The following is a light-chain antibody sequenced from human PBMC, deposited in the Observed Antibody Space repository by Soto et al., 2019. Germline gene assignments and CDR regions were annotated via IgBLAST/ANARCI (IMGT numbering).Light chain of an antibody. CDR1: QGVDRW. Sequence: DIQMTQSPSSXSASFGDRINITCRASQGVDRWLAWYQQRPGKAPKVLIYAASSLRSGVPSRFSGSGYGTDFSLIISSLQPEDLATYYCKQSKSFPLTFGGGTKVDIK. CDR3: KQSKSFPLT. J-gene: IGKJ4*01. CDR2: AAS. V-gene: IGKV1-12*01.